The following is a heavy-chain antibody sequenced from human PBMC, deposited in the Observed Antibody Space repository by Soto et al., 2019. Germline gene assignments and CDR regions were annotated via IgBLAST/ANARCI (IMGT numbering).Heavy chain of an antibody. CDR1: GGSISSYY. CDR2: IYYSGST. V-gene: IGHV4-59*08. D-gene: IGHD3-3*01. J-gene: IGHJ4*02. Sequence: SETLSLTCTVSGGSISSYYWSWIRQPPGKGLEWIGDIYYSGSTNYNPSLKNRVTLSLDASKNQFSLNMNSVTAADTAVYYCVRSVILSGGSYKGLIRLHYFDTWGPGTLVTVSS. CDR3: VRSVILSGGSYKGLIRLHYFDT.